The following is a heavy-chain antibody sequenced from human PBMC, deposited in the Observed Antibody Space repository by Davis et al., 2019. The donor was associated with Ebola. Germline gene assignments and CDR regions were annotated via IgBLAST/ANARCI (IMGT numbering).Heavy chain of an antibody. J-gene: IGHJ6*02. CDR2: ISAYNGNT. CDR1: GYTFTSYG. Sequence: AASVKVSCKASGYTFTSYGISWVRQAPGQGLEWMGWISAYNGNTNYAQKLQGRVTMTTDTSTSTAYMGLRSLRSDDTAVYYCARVFTSSIWYRGLNYKYYGMDVWGQGTTVTVSS. D-gene: IGHD6-13*01. CDR3: ARVFTSSIWYRGLNYKYYGMDV. V-gene: IGHV1-18*01.